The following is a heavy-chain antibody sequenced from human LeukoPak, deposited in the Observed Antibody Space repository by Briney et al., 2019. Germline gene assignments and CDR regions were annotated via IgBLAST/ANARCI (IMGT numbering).Heavy chain of an antibody. J-gene: IGHJ4*02. Sequence: SQTLSLTCTVSGGSISSGSYYWSWIRQPAGKGLKWIGRIYTSGSTNYNPSLKSRVTISVDTSKNQFSLKLSSVTAADTAVYYCARGDDFWSGYYENWGQGTLVTVSS. CDR3: ARGDDFWSGYYEN. CDR1: GGSISSGSYY. V-gene: IGHV4-61*02. D-gene: IGHD3-3*01. CDR2: IYTSGST.